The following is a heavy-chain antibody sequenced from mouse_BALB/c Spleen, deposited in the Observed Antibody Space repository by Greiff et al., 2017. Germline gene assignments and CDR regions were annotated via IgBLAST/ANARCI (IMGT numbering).Heavy chain of an antibody. CDR1: GYTFTSYW. CDR2: IYPGNSDT. D-gene: IGHD1-1*01. CDR3: TRGGYGTFYAMDY. V-gene: IGHV1-5*01. J-gene: IGHJ4*01. Sequence: VQLQQSGTVLARPGASVKMSCKASGYTFTSYWMHWVKQRPGQGLEWIGAIYPGNSDTSYNQKFKGKAKLTAVTSTSTAYMELSSLTNEDSAVYYCTRGGYGTFYAMDYWGQGTSVTVSS.